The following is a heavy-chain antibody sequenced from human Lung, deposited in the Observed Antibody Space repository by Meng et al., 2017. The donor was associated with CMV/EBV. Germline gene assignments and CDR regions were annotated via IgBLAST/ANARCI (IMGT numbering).Heavy chain of an antibody. J-gene: IGHJ5*02. CDR3: ARGGVAVRHNWSEP. Sequence: ASXXVSXKTSGYTFSNFYIQWVRQAPGQGLEWMGIINPTGGSTNYPQKFQGRVTMTSDTSTSTVYMELNSLKAEDTAVYYCARGGVAVRHNWSEPGGQGTXVTVSS. CDR2: INPTGGST. CDR1: GYTFSNFY. D-gene: IGHD6-6*01. V-gene: IGHV1-46*01.